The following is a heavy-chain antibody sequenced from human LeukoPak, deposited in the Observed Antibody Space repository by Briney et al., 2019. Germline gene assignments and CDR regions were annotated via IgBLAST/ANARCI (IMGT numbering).Heavy chain of an antibody. D-gene: IGHD6-19*01. V-gene: IGHV5-51*01. J-gene: IGHJ6*02. Sequence: GESLKISCKGSGYSFASYWIGWVRQMPGKGLVWMGIIYPGDSDTRYSPSFQGQVTISADKSISTAYLQWSSLKASDTAMYYCARLDGSGWSNYYYYYGMDVWGQGTTVTVSS. CDR3: ARLDGSGWSNYYYYYGMDV. CDR1: GYSFASYW. CDR2: IYPGDSDT.